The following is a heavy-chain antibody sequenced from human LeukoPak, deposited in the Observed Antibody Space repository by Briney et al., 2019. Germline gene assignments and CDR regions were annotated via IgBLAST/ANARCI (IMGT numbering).Heavy chain of an antibody. J-gene: IGHJ3*02. CDR3: AKGGRGVVRSDAFDI. CDR2: IGSGGGST. V-gene: IGHV3-23*01. D-gene: IGHD3-10*01. Sequence: GGSLRLSCAASGFTFSSYVMSWVRQAPGKGLEWVSPIGSGGGSTFYADSVKGRFTISRDNSKNTLYLQMNSLRAEDTAVYYCAKGGRGVVRSDAFDIWGQGTMVTVSS. CDR1: GFTFSSYV.